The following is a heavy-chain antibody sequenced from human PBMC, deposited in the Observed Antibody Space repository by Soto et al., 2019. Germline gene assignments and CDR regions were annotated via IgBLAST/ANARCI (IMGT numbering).Heavy chain of an antibody. CDR3: ARNTISAAGADYYGLDV. J-gene: IGHJ6*02. V-gene: IGHV3-11*01. D-gene: IGHD6-13*01. CDR2: MSSSGVTV. CDR1: GFTFSDYY. Sequence: PGGSLRLSCAGSGFTFSDYYMSWIRQAPGQGLGWVSYMSSSGVTVFYADSVKGRFTMSRDNAKNSLYLQMYSLRDEDSAVYYCARNTISAAGADYYGLDVWGQGTTVTVSS.